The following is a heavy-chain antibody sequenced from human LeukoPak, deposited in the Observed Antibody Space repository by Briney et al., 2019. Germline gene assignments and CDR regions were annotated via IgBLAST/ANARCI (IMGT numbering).Heavy chain of an antibody. D-gene: IGHD1-26*01. CDR1: GLTFNSYW. Sequence: PGGSLRLSCAASGLTFNSYWMHWVRQAPGKGLEWVAFIRYDGNNKYYADSVKGRFTISRDNSKNTLYLQMNSLRAEDTAVYYCANFGGSYPGWYYFDYWGQGTLVTVSS. CDR3: ANFGGSYPGWYYFDY. J-gene: IGHJ4*02. V-gene: IGHV3-30*02. CDR2: IRYDGNNK.